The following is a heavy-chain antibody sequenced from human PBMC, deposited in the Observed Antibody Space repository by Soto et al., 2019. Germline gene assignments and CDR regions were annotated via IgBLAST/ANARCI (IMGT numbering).Heavy chain of an antibody. CDR1: GYTFTSYD. D-gene: IGHD2-2*01. J-gene: IGHJ4*02. CDR2: MNPNSGNT. V-gene: IGHV1-8*01. CDR3: ARGRGVVVPAPHHHNDY. Sequence: GASVKVSCKASGYTFTSYDINWVRQATGQGLEWMGWMNPNSGNTGYAQKFQGRVTMTRNTSISTAYMELSSLRSEDTAVYYCARGRGVVVPAPHHHNDYWGQGTLVTVSS.